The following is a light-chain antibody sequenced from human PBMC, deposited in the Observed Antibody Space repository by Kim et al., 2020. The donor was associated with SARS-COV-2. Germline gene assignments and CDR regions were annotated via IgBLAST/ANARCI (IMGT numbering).Light chain of an antibody. CDR3: NSRDSSGNVV. CDR1: SLRSYY. J-gene: IGLJ2*01. V-gene: IGLV3-19*01. Sequence: VALGQTVRITCQGGSLRSYYASWYQQKPGQAPVLVIYGENNRPSGIPDRFSGSSSGNTAYLTITGAQAEDEADYYCNSRDSSGNVVFGGGTQLTVL. CDR2: GEN.